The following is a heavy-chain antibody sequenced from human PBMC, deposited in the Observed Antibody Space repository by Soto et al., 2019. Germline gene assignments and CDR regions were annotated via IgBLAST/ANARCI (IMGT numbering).Heavy chain of an antibody. CDR2: ISTTSTYL. CDR1: GFTFSSYS. J-gene: IGHJ4*02. V-gene: IGHV3-21*01. CDR3: AREGSLYNAHISNFADY. Sequence: EVQLVESGGGLVQPGGSLRLSGAASGFTFSSYSMIWVRQAPGKGLEWVSSISTTSTYLYYADSVKGRFTISRDNAKNSLYRLMYSLRAEDTAVYYCAREGSLYNAHISNFADYWGQGTLVSLSS. D-gene: IGHD2-21*01.